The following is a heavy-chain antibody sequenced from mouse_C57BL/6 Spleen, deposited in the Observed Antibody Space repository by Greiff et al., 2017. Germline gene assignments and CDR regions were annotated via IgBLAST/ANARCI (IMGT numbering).Heavy chain of an antibody. CDR3: ERSSDGYYFDY. J-gene: IGHJ2*01. V-gene: IGHV7-3*01. D-gene: IGHD2-3*01. CDR2: IRNKANGYTT. CDR1: GFTFTDYY. Sequence: EVKLVESGGGLVQPGGSLSLSCAASGFTFTDYYMSWVRQPPGKALEWLGFIRNKANGYTTAFSASVKGRFTISSDNSQSILYLQMNALRAKDSATYYCERSSDGYYFDYWGQGTTLTVSS.